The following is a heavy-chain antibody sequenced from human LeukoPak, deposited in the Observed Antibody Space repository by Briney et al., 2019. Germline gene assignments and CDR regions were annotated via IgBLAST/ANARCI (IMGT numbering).Heavy chain of an antibody. CDR2: ISSGGST. Sequence: GGSLRLSCAASGFTVSSNYMGWVRQAPGKGLECVSLISSGGSTYYADSVKGRLSISRDNSKNTLYLQMSSLRLEDTAVYYCAREGIAGDYYFDYWGQGTLVTVSS. CDR1: GFTVSSNY. CDR3: AREGIAGDYYFDY. J-gene: IGHJ4*02. D-gene: IGHD4-17*01. V-gene: IGHV3-66*02.